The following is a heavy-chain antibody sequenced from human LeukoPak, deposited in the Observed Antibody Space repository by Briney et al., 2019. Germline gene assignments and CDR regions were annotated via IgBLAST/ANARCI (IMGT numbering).Heavy chain of an antibody. CDR3: ARGPQFSGPGWFDP. Sequence: GGSLRLSCAASGFAFSSYAMSWVRQAPGKGLEWVSAISGSGGSTYYADSVKYRFTISRDNSKNTLYLQMNRLRAEDTAVYYCARGPQFSGPGWFDPWGQGTLVTVSS. CDR2: ISGSGGST. CDR1: GFAFSSYA. D-gene: IGHD3-10*01. J-gene: IGHJ5*02. V-gene: IGHV3-23*01.